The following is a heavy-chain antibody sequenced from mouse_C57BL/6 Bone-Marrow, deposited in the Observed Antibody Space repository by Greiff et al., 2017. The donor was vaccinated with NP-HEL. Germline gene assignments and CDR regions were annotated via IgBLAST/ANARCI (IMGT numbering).Heavy chain of an antibody. CDR2: IYPGDGDT. CDR3: ATCITTVVGPYWYCDV. D-gene: IGHD1-1*01. J-gene: IGHJ1*03. Sequence: QVQLQQSGPELVKPGASVKISCKASGYAFSSSWMNWVKQRPGKGLEWIGRIYPGDGDTNYNGKFKGKATLTADKSSSTAYTQLSSLTSEDSAVYFCATCITTVVGPYWYCDVWGTGTTVTVSS. V-gene: IGHV1-82*01. CDR1: GYAFSSSW.